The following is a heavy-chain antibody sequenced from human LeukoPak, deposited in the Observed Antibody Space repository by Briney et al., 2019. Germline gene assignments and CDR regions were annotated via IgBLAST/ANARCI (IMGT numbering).Heavy chain of an antibody. V-gene: IGHV3-23*01. CDR2: ITGGGGST. CDR1: GFTFSSYW. J-gene: IGHJ4*02. D-gene: IGHD3-3*01. CDR3: AKGVTIFGVAKVRYFDY. Sequence: PGGSLRLSCAASGFTFSSYWMSWVRQAPGKGLEWLSFITGGGGSTYYADSVKGRFTISGDNSKNTLYLQVNSLRAEDTAVYYCAKGVTIFGVAKVRYFDYWGQGTLVTVSS.